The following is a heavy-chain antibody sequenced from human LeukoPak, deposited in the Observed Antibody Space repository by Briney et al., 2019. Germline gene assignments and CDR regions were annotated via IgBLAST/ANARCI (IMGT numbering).Heavy chain of an antibody. CDR2: ISGDGST. Sequence: GGSLRLSCAASGFTFNDYAIHWVRQAPGKGLEWFSLISGDGSTYYADSVKGRFTISRDNSRNALYLQVSSLRTEDTALYYCATALRYGAFYYYYGMDVWGQGTTVTVSS. CDR3: ATALRYGAFYYYYGMDV. CDR1: GFTFNDYA. V-gene: IGHV3-43*02. D-gene: IGHD4-17*01. J-gene: IGHJ6*02.